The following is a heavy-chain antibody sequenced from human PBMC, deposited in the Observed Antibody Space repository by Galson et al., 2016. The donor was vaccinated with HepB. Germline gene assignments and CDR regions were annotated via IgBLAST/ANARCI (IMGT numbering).Heavy chain of an antibody. CDR1: GFIFSSYW. D-gene: IGHD3-22*01. CDR2: IKQDGSEE. CDR3: ATMFYYYGSGFDRVDAFDI. J-gene: IGHJ3*02. V-gene: IGHV3-7*01. Sequence: SLRLSCAASGFIFSSYWMNWVRQAPGKGLEWVADIKQDGSEEYYVDSVEGRFTVSRDNAKNSLYLQMSSLRAEDTAVYYCATMFYYYGSGFDRVDAFDIWGQGTMVTVSS.